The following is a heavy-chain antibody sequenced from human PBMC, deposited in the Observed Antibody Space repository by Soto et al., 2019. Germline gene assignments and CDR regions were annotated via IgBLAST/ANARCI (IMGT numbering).Heavy chain of an antibody. D-gene: IGHD6-13*01. V-gene: IGHV1-18*01. J-gene: IGHJ5*02. Sequence: GASVKVSCKASGYTLTSYGISWVRQAPGQGLEWMGWISAYNGNTNYAQKLQGRVTMTTDTSTSTAYMELRSLRSDDTAVYYCARDYESSSWGWFDPWGQGTLVTVSS. CDR1: GYTLTSYG. CDR3: ARDYESSSWGWFDP. CDR2: ISAYNGNT.